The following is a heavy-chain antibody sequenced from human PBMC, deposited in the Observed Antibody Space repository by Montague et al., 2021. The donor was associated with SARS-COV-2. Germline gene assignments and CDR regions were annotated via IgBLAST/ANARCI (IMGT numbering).Heavy chain of an antibody. V-gene: IGHV4-59*01. D-gene: IGHD1-1*01. CDR2: VHYTGSS. CDR1: GDSISSYY. CDR3: ARAQNTCFIANCVNYFDV. J-gene: IGHJ4*02. Sequence: SETLSLTCEGSGDSISSYYWSWIRQSPGKGLEWIGYVHYTGSSKYTPSLKTRVTLSLDTPKNHFSLKLRSVTAADTAIYYCARAQNTCFIANCVNYFDVWGLGALVTVSS.